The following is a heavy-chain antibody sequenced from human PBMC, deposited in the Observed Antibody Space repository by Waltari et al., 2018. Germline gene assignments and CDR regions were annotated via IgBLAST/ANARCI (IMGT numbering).Heavy chain of an antibody. J-gene: IGHJ4*02. D-gene: IGHD3-16*01. CDR2: ISYDGTDK. CDR3: ARGGIFDY. V-gene: IGHV3-30*01. Sequence: QVQLVESGGGVVQPGRSLRLSCAASGFTFTSYAMHWVRQAPGKGIEWVAVISYDGTDKYYADSVKGRFIISRDNSKNTLYLQMNSLRTEDTAVYYCARGGIFDYWGQGTLVTVSS. CDR1: GFTFTSYA.